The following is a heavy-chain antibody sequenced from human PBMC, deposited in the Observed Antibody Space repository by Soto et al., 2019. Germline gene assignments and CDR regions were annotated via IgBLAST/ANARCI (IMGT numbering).Heavy chain of an antibody. CDR3: AKDPRRYGDYEEWDY. D-gene: IGHD4-17*01. V-gene: IGHV3-23*01. CDR1: GFTFSSYA. CDR2: ISGSGGST. Sequence: EVQLLESGGGLVQPGGSLRLSCAASGFTFSSYAMSWVRQAPGKGLEWVSAISGSGGSTYYADSVKGRFTITRDNSKNALYLQMNILRAEDTAVYYCAKDPRRYGDYEEWDYWGQGTLVTVSS. J-gene: IGHJ4*02.